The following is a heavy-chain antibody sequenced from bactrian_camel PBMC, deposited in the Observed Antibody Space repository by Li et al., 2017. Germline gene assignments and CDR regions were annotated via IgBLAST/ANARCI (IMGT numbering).Heavy chain of an antibody. D-gene: IGHD7*01. J-gene: IGHJ4*01. V-gene: IGHV3S40*01. CDR3: AADRPPAYGGDSWPSFNEHEYPF. Sequence: VQLVESGGGLVQPGGSLRLSCAASGFTFSTYDMSWVRQAPGKGLEWVSGTNSGGDSTYYAESVKGRFTISRDNAKNTLFLQMDRLKPEDTAIYYCAADRPPAYGGDSWPSFNEHEYPFWGQGTQV. CDR2: TNSGGDST. CDR1: GFTFSTYD.